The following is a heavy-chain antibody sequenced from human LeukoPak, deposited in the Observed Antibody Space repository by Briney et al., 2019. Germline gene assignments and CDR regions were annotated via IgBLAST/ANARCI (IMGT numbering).Heavy chain of an antibody. V-gene: IGHV1-69*13. CDR2: IIPIFGTA. CDR3: ASLYCSGGSGYFDY. CDR1: GATFSSYA. D-gene: IGHD2-15*01. Sequence: ASVKLSCNASGATFSSYAISWVRQAPGQGPGWMGGIIPIFGTANYAQKFQGRVTITAVESTSTAYMELSSLRSEDTAVYYCASLYCSGGSGYFDYWGQGTLVTVSS. J-gene: IGHJ4*02.